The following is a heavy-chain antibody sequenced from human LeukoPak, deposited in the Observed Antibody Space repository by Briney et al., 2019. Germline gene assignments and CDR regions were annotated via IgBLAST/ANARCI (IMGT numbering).Heavy chain of an antibody. J-gene: IGHJ6*03. CDR3: ARGRAIVPAYMDV. CDR1: GFTFSSYG. CDR2: IWYDGSNK. V-gene: IGHV3-33*01. Sequence: PGGTLRLSCAASGFTFSSYGMHWVRQAPGKGLEWVAVIWYDGSNKYYADPVKGRFTISRDNSKNTLYLQMNSLRAEDTAVYYCARGRAIVPAYMDVWGKGTTVTVSS. D-gene: IGHD2-2*01.